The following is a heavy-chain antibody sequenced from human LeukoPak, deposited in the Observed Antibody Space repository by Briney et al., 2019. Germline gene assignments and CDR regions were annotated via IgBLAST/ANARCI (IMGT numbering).Heavy chain of an antibody. Sequence: ASVKVSCKASGYTFTGYYMHWVRQAPGQGLEWMGWINPNSGGTNYAQKFQGRVTMTRDTSISTAYMELSRLRSDDTAVYYCARSLLRFLEWLGYWGQGTLVTVSS. J-gene: IGHJ4*02. CDR2: INPNSGGT. V-gene: IGHV1-2*02. CDR1: GYTFTGYY. D-gene: IGHD3-3*01. CDR3: ARSLLRFLEWLGY.